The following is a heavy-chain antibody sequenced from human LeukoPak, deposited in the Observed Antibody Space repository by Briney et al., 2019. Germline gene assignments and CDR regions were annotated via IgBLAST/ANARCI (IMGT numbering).Heavy chain of an antibody. D-gene: IGHD2-15*01. CDR2: IYSGGST. J-gene: IGHJ4*02. CDR1: GFTFSSYS. CDR3: ARERLYCSGGSCYRSFDY. Sequence: GGSLRLSCAASGFTFSSYSINWVRQAPGKGLEWVSVIYSGGSTYYADSVKGRFTISRDNSKNTLYLQMNSLRAEDTAVYYCARERLYCSGGSCYRSFDYWGQGTLVTVSS. V-gene: IGHV3-53*01.